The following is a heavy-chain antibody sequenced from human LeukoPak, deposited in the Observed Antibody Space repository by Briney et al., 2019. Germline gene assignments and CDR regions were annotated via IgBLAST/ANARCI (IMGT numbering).Heavy chain of an antibody. CDR3: VNLGGHYAQPLFDY. CDR2: IYSGGST. CDR1: GFTVSSYY. D-gene: IGHD4-17*01. V-gene: IGHV3-66*01. J-gene: IGHJ4*02. Sequence: GGSLRLSCAASGFTVSSYYMYWVRQAPGKGLEWVSFIYSGGSTYYADSVKGRFTISRDNSKNTLYLQMSSLRAEDTAVFYCVNLGGHYAQPLFDYWGQGTLVTVSS.